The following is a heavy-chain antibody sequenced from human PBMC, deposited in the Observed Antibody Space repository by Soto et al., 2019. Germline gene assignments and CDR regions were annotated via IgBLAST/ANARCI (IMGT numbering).Heavy chain of an antibody. J-gene: IGHJ6*02. V-gene: IGHV4-59*08. Sequence: SETLSLTCSFSGDSVTSHYLTWIRQSPEKGLEWIGYMHYTGFSHYNPSLKSRLTISVDTSKNQFSLKLSSVTAADTAVYYCGIVGFSSSGPTETYYYYGMDVWGQGTTVTVSS. CDR2: MHYTGFS. D-gene: IGHD6-6*01. CDR3: GIVGFSSSGPTETYYYYGMDV. CDR1: GDSVTSHY.